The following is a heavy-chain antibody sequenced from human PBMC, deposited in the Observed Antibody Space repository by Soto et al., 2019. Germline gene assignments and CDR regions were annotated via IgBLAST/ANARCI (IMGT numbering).Heavy chain of an antibody. CDR3: ARTGTTTDYYYYGMDV. Sequence: SETLALTCTVSGGSISSYYWSWIRQPPGKGLEWIGYIYYSGSTNYNPSLKSRVTISVDTSKNQFSLKLSSVTAADTALYYCARTGTTTDYYYYGMDVWGQGTTVTVSS. D-gene: IGHD1-1*01. CDR1: GGSISSYY. J-gene: IGHJ6*02. V-gene: IGHV4-59*01. CDR2: IYYSGST.